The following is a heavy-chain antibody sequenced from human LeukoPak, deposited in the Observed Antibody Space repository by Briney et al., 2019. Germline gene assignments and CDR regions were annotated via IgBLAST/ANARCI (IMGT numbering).Heavy chain of an antibody. CDR3: ARVAGYSYGNVGSYYFDY. J-gene: IGHJ4*02. V-gene: IGHV3-11*01. CDR2: ISSSGSTK. CDR1: GFTFSDYY. Sequence: PGGSLRLSCAASGFTFSDYYMSWIRQAPGKGLEWVSYISSSGSTKYYADSVKGRFTISRDNTKNSLYLQMNSLRAEDTAVYYCARVAGYSYGNVGSYYFDYWGQGTLVTVSS. D-gene: IGHD5-18*01.